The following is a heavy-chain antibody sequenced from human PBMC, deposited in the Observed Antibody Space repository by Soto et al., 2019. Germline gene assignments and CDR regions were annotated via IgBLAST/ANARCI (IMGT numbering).Heavy chain of an antibody. CDR1: GFTFSSYS. CDR2: ISSSSSYI. CDR3: ARDQLVGRRGIAAAPLDY. D-gene: IGHD6-13*01. J-gene: IGHJ4*02. V-gene: IGHV3-21*01. Sequence: GGSLRLSCAASGFTFSSYSMNWVRQAPGKGLEWVSSISSSSSYIYYADSVKGRFTISRDNAKNSLYLQMNSLRAEDTAVYYCARDQLVGRRGIAAAPLDYWGQGTLVTVSS.